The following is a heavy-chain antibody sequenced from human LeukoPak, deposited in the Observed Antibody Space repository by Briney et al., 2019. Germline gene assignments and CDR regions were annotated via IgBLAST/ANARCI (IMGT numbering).Heavy chain of an antibody. D-gene: IGHD3-10*01. Sequence: SETLSLTCTVSGGSISSYYWSWIRQPPGKGLEWIGYIYYSGSTNYNPSLKSRVTISVDTSKNQFSLKLSSVTAADTAVYYCARHGWGYYGSLDPWGQGTLVTVSS. CDR3: ARHGWGYYGSLDP. CDR2: IYYSGST. CDR1: GGSISSYY. J-gene: IGHJ5*02. V-gene: IGHV4-59*01.